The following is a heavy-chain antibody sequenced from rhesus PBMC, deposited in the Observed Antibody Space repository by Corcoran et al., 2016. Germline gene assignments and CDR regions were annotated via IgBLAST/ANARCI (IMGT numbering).Heavy chain of an antibody. CDR2: IKGDRVST. D-gene: IGHD6-31*01. V-gene: IGHV4-80*01. J-gene: IGHJ4*01. CDR3: AREDTSSGWYSDY. CDR1: GASISSYW. Sequence: QVQLQESGPGLVKPSETLSLTCAVSGASISSYWWGWIRQSPGKGLEWIGEIKGDRVSTYYNPSLKSRVTISKDASKNQFSLRLSSVTAADTAVYYCAREDTSSGWYSDYWGQGVLVTVSS.